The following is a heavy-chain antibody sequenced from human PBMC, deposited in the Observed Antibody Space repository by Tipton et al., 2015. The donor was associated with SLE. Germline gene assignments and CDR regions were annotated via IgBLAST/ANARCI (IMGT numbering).Heavy chain of an antibody. CDR3: ARVWLNNAFDI. D-gene: IGHD2/OR15-2a*01. CDR1: GGSMNDYY. V-gene: IGHV4-59*01. Sequence: TLSLTCTVSGGSMNDYYWSLIRQPPGKGLEWIGYIYYTGSSNHNPSLKGRVTMSVDTSKNQFSLSVNSVTAADTAVYFCARVWLNNAFDIWCQGTRVTVSS. CDR2: IYYTGSS. J-gene: IGHJ3*02.